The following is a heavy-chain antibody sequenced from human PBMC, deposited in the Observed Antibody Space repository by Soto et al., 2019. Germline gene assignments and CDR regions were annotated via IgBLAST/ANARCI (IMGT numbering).Heavy chain of an antibody. Sequence: ASVKVSCKASGYSFTSYGISWVRQAPGQGLEWMGWISAYNGNTNYAQKLQGRVTMTTDTSTSTAYMELRNLRSDDTAVYYCATPQDYDGCLDPWGQGTLVTVPS. J-gene: IGHJ4*02. CDR2: ISAYNGNT. CDR1: GYSFTSYG. CDR3: ATPQDYDGCLDP. D-gene: IGHD3-16*01. V-gene: IGHV1-18*01.